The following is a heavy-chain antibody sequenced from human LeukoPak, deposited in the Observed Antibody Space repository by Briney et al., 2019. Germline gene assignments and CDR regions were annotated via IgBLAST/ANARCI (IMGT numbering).Heavy chain of an antibody. D-gene: IGHD3-3*01. V-gene: IGHV3-30*18. CDR1: GYTFTSYG. CDR3: VKEHHSRGFGAYFDY. Sequence: SCKASGYTFTSYGMQWVRQAPGKGLEWVAVISSDGSIKVYADSVKGRFTLSRDNSINTVDLQMNSLRAEDTAVYYCVKEHHSRGFGAYFDYWGQGALVTVSS. J-gene: IGHJ4*02. CDR2: ISSDGSIK.